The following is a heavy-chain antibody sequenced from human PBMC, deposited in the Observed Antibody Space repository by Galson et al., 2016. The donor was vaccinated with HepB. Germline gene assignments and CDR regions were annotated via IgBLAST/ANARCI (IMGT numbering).Heavy chain of an antibody. Sequence: SVKVSCKASGYTFNNYGVNWVRQAPGQGLGWMGWISTYSGDTYYAQNLQGRVTTTTDTSTSTAYMELRSLRSDDTAMYYCAREQGVGYAMDVWGQGTTVTVSS. CDR1: GYTFNNYG. D-gene: IGHD1-26*01. CDR3: AREQGVGYAMDV. V-gene: IGHV1-18*01. J-gene: IGHJ6*02. CDR2: ISTYSGDT.